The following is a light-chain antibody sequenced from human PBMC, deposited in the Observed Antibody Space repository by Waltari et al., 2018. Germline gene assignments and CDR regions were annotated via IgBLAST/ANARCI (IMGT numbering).Light chain of an antibody. CDR2: EVT. V-gene: IGLV2-8*01. Sequence: QSALTQPPSASGSPGQSVTLPCTATRSFAGNYDYVSWYQQHPGKVPKLIIYEVTKRPAGVSDRFSGSKSANTASLTVSGLQADDEADYYCSSYGGDNNFVIFGGGTKLTVL. CDR1: RSFAGNYDY. J-gene: IGLJ2*01. CDR3: SSYGGDNNFVI.